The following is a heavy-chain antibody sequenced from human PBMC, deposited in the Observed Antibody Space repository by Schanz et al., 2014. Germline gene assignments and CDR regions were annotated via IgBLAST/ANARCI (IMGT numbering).Heavy chain of an antibody. V-gene: IGHV3-48*01. CDR1: GFNFGSHG. CDR2: ISGSSRTI. CDR3: ARGGSGSHYRLDY. J-gene: IGHJ4*02. D-gene: IGHD1-26*01. Sequence: VQLVESGGGVVQPGRSLRLSCAASGFNFGSHGMNWVRQAPGKGLEWVSNISGSSRTIYYADSMKGRFTVSRDNAENALYLQMNSLRAEDTGLYFCARGGSGSHYRLDYWGQGTLVTVSS.